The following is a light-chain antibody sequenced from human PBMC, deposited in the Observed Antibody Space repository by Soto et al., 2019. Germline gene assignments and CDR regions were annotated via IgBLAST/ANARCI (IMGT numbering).Light chain of an antibody. V-gene: IGKV1-9*01. CDR2: AAS. CDR3: QQVKTYPLT. J-gene: IGKJ4*01. CDR1: QDISSH. Sequence: DIQLTQSPSFLSASVGDRVTITCRASQDISSHLAWYQQKPGKAPKLLIYAASTLQSGVPSGFGGSGSGTEFTLPLASLQPEDFANYHCQQVKTYPLTFGGGTKVELK.